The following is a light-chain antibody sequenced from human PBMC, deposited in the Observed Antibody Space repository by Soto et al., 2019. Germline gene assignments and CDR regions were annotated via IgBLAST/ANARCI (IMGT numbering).Light chain of an antibody. Sequence: EVVLTQSPGTLYLSPGERATLSCRASQTFSSSYLAWYHQQPGQPPRLLIFGASSRATGVPDSFIGSGSGTDITLTISRLEPEDVGVYYCQRYGTLEFTFGPGTKVDI. CDR1: QTFSSSY. CDR2: GAS. J-gene: IGKJ3*01. CDR3: QRYGTLEFT. V-gene: IGKV3-20*01.